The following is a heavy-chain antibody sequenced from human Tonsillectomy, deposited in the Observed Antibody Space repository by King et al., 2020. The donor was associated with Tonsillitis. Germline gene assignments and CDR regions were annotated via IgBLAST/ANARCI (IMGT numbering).Heavy chain of an antibody. CDR2: VIPINGIP. Sequence: FQLVQSGAEVKKPGSSVKISCKVSGGTFNDNAISWVRQAPRQGLEWMGGVIPINGIPTYAQKFQGRVTITADEPTSTAYMELSGLTAEDTAVYFCAKKTSGRVRGVVVTPRDYHAMDVWGLGTTVTVS. CDR3: AKKTSGRVRGVVVTPRDYHAMDV. D-gene: IGHD3-16*02. V-gene: IGHV1-69*12. J-gene: IGHJ6*02. CDR1: GGTFNDNA.